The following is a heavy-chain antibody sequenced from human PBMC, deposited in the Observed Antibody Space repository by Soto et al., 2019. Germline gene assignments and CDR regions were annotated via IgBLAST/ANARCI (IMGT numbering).Heavy chain of an antibody. V-gene: IGHV3-23*01. CDR2: ISGSVGST. CDR3: AKNSGGGNCYFDS. J-gene: IGHJ4*02. Sequence: EVQLLESGGGLVQPGESLRLSCAASGFTFSNYGMNWVRQAPGKGLEWVSSISGSVGSTYYADSVKGRFTISRDNSKNTLYLQMNSLRSEDTAVYYCAKNSGGGNCYFDSWGQGTLVTVSA. CDR1: GFTFSNYG. D-gene: IGHD2-15*01.